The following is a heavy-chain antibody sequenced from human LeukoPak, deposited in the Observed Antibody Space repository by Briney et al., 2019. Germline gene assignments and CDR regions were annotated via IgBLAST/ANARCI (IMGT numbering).Heavy chain of an antibody. CDR3: AKDQGYYGSGSYKEYFQH. CDR2: ISGSGGST. V-gene: IGHV3-23*01. Sequence: GGSLRLSCAASGFTFSSYAMSWVRQAPGKGLEWVSAISGSGGSTYYADSVKGRFTISRDNSKNTLYLQMNSLRAEDTAVYYCAKDQGYYGSGSYKEYFQHWGQGTLVTVSS. J-gene: IGHJ1*01. D-gene: IGHD3-10*01. CDR1: GFTFSSYA.